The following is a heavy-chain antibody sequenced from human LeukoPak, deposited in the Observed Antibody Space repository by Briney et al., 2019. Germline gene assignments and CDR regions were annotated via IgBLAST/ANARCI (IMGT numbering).Heavy chain of an antibody. Sequence: ASVKVSCKASGYTFTGYYMHWVRQAPGQGLEWMGWINPNSGGTNYAQKFQGRVTMTRDTSISTAYMELSRLRSDDTAVYYCARETLDIVVVPAAKGTYFDYWGQGTLVTVSS. CDR3: ARETLDIVVVPAAKGTYFDY. CDR1: GYTFTGYY. J-gene: IGHJ4*02. D-gene: IGHD2-2*03. CDR2: INPNSGGT. V-gene: IGHV1-2*02.